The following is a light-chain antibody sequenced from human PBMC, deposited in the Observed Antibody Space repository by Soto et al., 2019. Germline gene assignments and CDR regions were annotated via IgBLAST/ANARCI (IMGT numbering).Light chain of an antibody. CDR1: QNLGTLY. CDR2: SAS. Sequence: EIVLTQYPGTLSLSPGERGTLSWRGSQNLGTLYLAWFQQKSGQAPRLLIYSASRRATGIPDRLTGSGYGTDLTITINRVENEDFEVYLCQQYAGSTRTFGHGTQVDIK. CDR3: QQYAGSTRT. J-gene: IGKJ1*01. V-gene: IGKV3-20*01.